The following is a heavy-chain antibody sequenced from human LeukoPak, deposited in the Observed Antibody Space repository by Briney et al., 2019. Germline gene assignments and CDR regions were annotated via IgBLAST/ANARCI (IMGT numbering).Heavy chain of an antibody. V-gene: IGHV3-43*01. CDR1: GFTFDDYT. CDR2: ISWDGGST. CDR3: ARVERDYYYGLDV. J-gene: IGHJ6*02. Sequence: GGSLRLSCAASGFTFDDYTMHWVRQAPGKGLEWVSLISWDGGSTYYADSVKGRFTISRDNSKNSLYLQMNSLRAEDTAVYYCARVERDYYYGLDVWGQGTTVTVSS.